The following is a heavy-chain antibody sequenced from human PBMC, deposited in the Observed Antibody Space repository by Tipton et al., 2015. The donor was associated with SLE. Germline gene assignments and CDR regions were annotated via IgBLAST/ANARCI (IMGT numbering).Heavy chain of an antibody. D-gene: IGHD3-22*01. CDR3: ARDIGGSDCFDSSAFGVGYYYGMDV. V-gene: IGHV1-18*01. CDR2: ISAYNGNT. J-gene: IGHJ6*02. Sequence: QSGPEVKKPGSSVKVSCKASGYTFSSYGVTWVRQAPGQGLEWLGWISAYNGNTNYAQKVQGRVTMSTDTSTTTAYMELRSLRSDDTAVYYCARDIGGSDCFDSSAFGVGYYYGMDVWGQGTTVTVSS. CDR1: GYTFSSYG.